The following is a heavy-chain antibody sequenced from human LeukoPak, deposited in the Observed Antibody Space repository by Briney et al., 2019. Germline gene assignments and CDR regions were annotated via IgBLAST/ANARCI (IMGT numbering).Heavy chain of an antibody. J-gene: IGHJ6*03. V-gene: IGHV3-48*04. CDR2: ISSSGSTI. CDR1: GFAFSSYS. CDR3: ATKNAGGTSYYYYYYMDV. Sequence: PGGSLRLSCAASGFAFSSYSMNWVRQAPGKGLEWVSYISSSGSTIYYADSVKGRFTISRDNAKNSLYLQMNSLRAEDTAVYYCATKNAGGTSYYYYYYMDVWGKGTTVTVSS. D-gene: IGHD3-16*01.